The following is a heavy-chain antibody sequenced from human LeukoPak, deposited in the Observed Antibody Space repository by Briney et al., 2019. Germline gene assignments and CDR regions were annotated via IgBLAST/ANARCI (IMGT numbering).Heavy chain of an antibody. CDR1: GFTFSSYS. CDR2: ISSSSSYI. CDR3: ARDISGSTSC. J-gene: IGHJ4*02. V-gene: IGHV3-21*01. Sequence: GGSLRLSCAASGFTFSSYSMNWVRQAPGKRLEWGASISSSSSYIYYADSVKGRFTISRDNAKNSLYLQMNSLRAEDTAVYYCARDISGSTSCWGQGTLVTVSS. D-gene: IGHD2-2*01.